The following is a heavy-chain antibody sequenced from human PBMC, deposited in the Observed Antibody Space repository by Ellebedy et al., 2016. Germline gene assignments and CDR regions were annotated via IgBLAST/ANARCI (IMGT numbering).Heavy chain of an antibody. CDR2: INAGNGNT. Sequence: ASVKVSCKASGYTFTSYAMHWVRQAPGQRLEWMGWINAGNGNTKYSQKFQGRVTITRDTSASTAYMELSSLRSEDTAVYYCARDGAYCGGDCYGDAFDIWGQGTMVTVSS. D-gene: IGHD2-21*02. V-gene: IGHV1-3*01. CDR3: ARDGAYCGGDCYGDAFDI. J-gene: IGHJ3*02. CDR1: GYTFTSYA.